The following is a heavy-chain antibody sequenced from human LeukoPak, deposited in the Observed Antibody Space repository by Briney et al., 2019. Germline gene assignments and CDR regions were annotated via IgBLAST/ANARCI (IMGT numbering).Heavy chain of an antibody. V-gene: IGHV3-23*01. CDR1: GFTFSSYA. D-gene: IGHD6-6*01. CDR2: ISGSGGST. J-gene: IGHJ4*02. CDR3: AKAGRIAARTHYFDY. Sequence: GGSLRLSCAASGFTFSSYAMSWVRQAPGKGLEWVSAISGSGGSTYYADSVKGRFTISRDNSKNTLYLQMNCLRAEDTAVYYCAKAGRIAARTHYFDYWGQGTLVTVSS.